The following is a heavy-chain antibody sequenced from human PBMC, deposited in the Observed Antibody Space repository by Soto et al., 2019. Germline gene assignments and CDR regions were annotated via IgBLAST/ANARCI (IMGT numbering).Heavy chain of an antibody. V-gene: IGHV4-61*01. Sequence: PSETLSLTCTVSGGSVSSGNYYWSWIRQPPGKGLEWIGFIYYTGSSSYNPSLKSRVTMSLDESNNQFSLKLTSVTAADTAVYYCASPIPQRGCSCFFDYWGQGTLVTVSS. CDR3: ASPIPQRGCSCFFDY. CDR1: GGSVSSGNYY. D-gene: IGHD2-15*01. CDR2: IYYTGSS. J-gene: IGHJ4*02.